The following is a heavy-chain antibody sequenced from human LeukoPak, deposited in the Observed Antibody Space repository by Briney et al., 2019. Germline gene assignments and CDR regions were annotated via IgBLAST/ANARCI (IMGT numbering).Heavy chain of an antibody. CDR2: INAGNGNT. V-gene: IGHV1-3*01. CDR3: ARGGVITLLFDY. CDR1: GYTFTSYA. D-gene: IGHD3-22*01. Sequence: VASVKVSCKASGYTFTSYAMHWVRQAPGQRLEWMGWINAGNGNTKYSQKFQGRVTITRDTSASTAYMELSSLRSEDTAVYYCARGGVITLLFDYWGQGTLVTVSS. J-gene: IGHJ4*02.